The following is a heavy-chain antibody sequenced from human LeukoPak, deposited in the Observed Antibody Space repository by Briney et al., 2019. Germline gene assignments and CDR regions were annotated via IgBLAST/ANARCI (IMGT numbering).Heavy chain of an antibody. J-gene: IGHJ4*02. D-gene: IGHD3-3*01. CDR2: ISHDGRIQ. Sequence: PGGSLRLSCAASGFTFGSHAMHWVRQAPGKGPEWVTFISHDGRIQSYTDSVRGRFTITRDNSENTLSLQMSRLRAEDTAVYYCARDLSGCYTYDYWGQGTLVTVSS. V-gene: IGHV3-30*04. CDR1: GFTFGSHA. CDR3: ARDLSGCYTYDY.